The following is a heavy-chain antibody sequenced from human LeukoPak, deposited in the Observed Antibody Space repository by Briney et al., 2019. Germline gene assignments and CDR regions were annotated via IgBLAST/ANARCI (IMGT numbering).Heavy chain of an antibody. CDR2: ISSSSSYI. CDR1: GFTFSSYS. V-gene: IGHV3-21*04. J-gene: IGHJ4*02. CDR3: ARIWAEFQLVCDY. D-gene: IGHD6-13*01. Sequence: PGGSLRLSCAASGFTFSSYSMNWVRQAPGKGLEWVSSISSSSSYIYYADSVKGRFTISRGNAKNSLYLQMNSLRAEDTAVYYCARIWAEFQLVCDYWGQGTLVTVSP.